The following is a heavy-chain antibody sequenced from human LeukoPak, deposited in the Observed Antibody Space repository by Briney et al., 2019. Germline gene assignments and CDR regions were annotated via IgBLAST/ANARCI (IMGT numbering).Heavy chain of an antibody. J-gene: IGHJ4*02. V-gene: IGHV4-4*07. D-gene: IGHD6-19*01. CDR2: MYTSGNT. CDR3: AREPVTGTSNFFDS. CDR1: GGSISTYY. Sequence: PSETLSLTCTVSGGSISTYYWSWIRQPAGKGLEWIGRMYTSGNTYYNPSLKSRVTMSVDTSKKQFSLRLSSVTAADTAVYYCAREPVTGTSNFFDSWGQGTLVTVSS.